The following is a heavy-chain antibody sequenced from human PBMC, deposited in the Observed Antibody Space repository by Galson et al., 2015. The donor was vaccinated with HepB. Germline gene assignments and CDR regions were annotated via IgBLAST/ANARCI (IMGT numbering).Heavy chain of an antibody. CDR2: INAGNGNT. J-gene: IGHJ4*02. D-gene: IGHD3-22*01. Sequence: SVKVSCKASGYTFTSYAMHWVRQAPGQRLEWMGWINAGNGNTKYSQKFQGRVTITRDTSASTAYMELSSLRSEDTAVYYCARGRNYYDSSGYYYWGQGTLVTVSS. V-gene: IGHV1-3*01. CDR3: ARGRNYYDSSGYYY. CDR1: GYTFTSYA.